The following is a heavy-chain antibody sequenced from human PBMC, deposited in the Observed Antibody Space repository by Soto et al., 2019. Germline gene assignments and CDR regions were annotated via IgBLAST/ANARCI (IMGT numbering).Heavy chain of an antibody. V-gene: IGHV3-33*01. D-gene: IGHD1-7*01. CDR3: ARVQLELPWFDP. CDR1: EIIFSGYG. Sequence: GGSLRLSCAVSEIIFSGYGMHWVRQAPGKGLEWVAVIRIDGSNIHYADSVKGRFTISRDNSKNTLYLQMNSLRAEDTAVYYCARVQLELPWFDPWGQGTLVTVSS. J-gene: IGHJ5*02. CDR2: IRIDGSNI.